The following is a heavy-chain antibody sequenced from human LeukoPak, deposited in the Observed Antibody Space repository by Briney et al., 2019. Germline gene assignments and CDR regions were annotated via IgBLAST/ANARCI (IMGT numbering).Heavy chain of an antibody. Sequence: DSGGSTYYADSVKGRFTISRDNSKNTLYLQMNSLRAEDTAVYYCAKPAISSRGWYYDYWGQGTLVTVSS. V-gene: IGHV3-23*01. J-gene: IGHJ4*02. D-gene: IGHD6-19*01. CDR3: AKPAISSRGWYYDY. CDR2: DSGGST.